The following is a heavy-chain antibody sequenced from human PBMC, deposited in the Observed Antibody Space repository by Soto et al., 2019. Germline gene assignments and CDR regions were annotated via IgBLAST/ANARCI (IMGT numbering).Heavy chain of an antibody. D-gene: IGHD6-19*01. CDR3: TRGGGSGWGYYFDY. V-gene: IGHV3-49*04. J-gene: IGHJ4*02. Sequence: PGGSLRLSCSASGFTSGGYAMSWVRHLPGKGLECVGFIRSEAYGWTTEYAASVKGRFTISRDDSKSIAYLQMNSLRTEDTAVYYCTRGGGSGWGYYFDYWGQGAQVTVSS. CDR2: IRSEAYGWTT. CDR1: GFTSGGYA.